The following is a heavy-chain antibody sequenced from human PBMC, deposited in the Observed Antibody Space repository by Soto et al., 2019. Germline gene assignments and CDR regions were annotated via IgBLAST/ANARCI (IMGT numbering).Heavy chain of an antibody. J-gene: IGHJ4*02. D-gene: IGHD4-17*01. CDR3: ARGGASVTTPFDY. Sequence: QVQLVESGGGLVKPGGSLRLSCAASGFAFSDPYMSWIRQAPGKGLEWISYISSSGSTIYYADSVKGRFTISRYNAKKSLDLQMDSLTADDTAVYYCARGGASVTTPFDYWGQGTQVTVSS. CDR2: ISSSGSTI. V-gene: IGHV3-11*01. CDR1: GFAFSDPY.